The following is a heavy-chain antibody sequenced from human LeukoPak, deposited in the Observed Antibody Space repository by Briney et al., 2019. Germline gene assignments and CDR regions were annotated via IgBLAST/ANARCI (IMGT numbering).Heavy chain of an antibody. CDR3: ARGEHCSGGSCYSKGRRWFDP. Sequence: SETLSLTCAVYGGSFSGYYWGWIRQPPGKGLEWIGEINHSGSTNYNPSLKSRVTISVDTSKNQFSLKLSSVTAADTAVYYCARGEHCSGGSCYSKGRRWFDPWGQGTLVTVSS. J-gene: IGHJ5*02. CDR2: INHSGST. V-gene: IGHV4-34*01. D-gene: IGHD2-15*01. CDR1: GGSFSGYY.